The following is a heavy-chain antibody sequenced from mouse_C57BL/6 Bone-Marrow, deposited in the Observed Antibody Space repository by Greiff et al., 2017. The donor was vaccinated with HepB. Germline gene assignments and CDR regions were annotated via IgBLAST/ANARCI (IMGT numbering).Heavy chain of an antibody. D-gene: IGHD1-1*01. V-gene: IGHV5-12*01. CDR2: ISNGGGST. Sequence: EVMLVESGGGLVQPGGSLKLSCAASGFTFSDYYMYWVRQTPEKRLEWVAYISNGGGSTYYPDTVKGRFTISRDNAKNTLYLQMSRLKSEDTAMYYCARHANYYGSRREYFDVWGTGTTVTVSS. CDR1: GFTFSDYY. CDR3: ARHANYYGSRREYFDV. J-gene: IGHJ1*03.